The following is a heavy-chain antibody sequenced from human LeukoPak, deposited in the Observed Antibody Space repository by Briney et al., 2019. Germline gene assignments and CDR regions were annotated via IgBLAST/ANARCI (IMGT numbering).Heavy chain of an antibody. D-gene: IGHD1-26*01. CDR1: GGTFSSYA. V-gene: IGHV1-69*05. CDR2: IIPIFGTA. CDR3: ARGNTIVGANYVFDY. Sequence: GSSVKVSCKASGGTFSSYAISWVRQAPGQGLEWMGGIIPIFGTANYAQKFQGRVTITTDESTSTAYMELSSLRSEDTAVYYCARGNTIVGANYVFDYWGQGTLVTVSS. J-gene: IGHJ4*02.